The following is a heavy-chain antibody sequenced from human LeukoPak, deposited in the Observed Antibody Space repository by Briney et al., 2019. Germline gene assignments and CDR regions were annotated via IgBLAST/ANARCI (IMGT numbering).Heavy chain of an antibody. CDR2: INPNSGGT. V-gene: IGHV1-2*02. D-gene: IGHD3-10*01. Sequence: ASVKVSCKASGYTFTGYYMRWVRQAPGQGLEWMGWINPNSGGTNYAQKFQGRVTMTRDTSISTAYMELSRLRSDDTAVYYCARDYGYGSGAHYNWFDPWGQGTLVTVSS. J-gene: IGHJ5*02. CDR1: GYTFTGYY. CDR3: ARDYGYGSGAHYNWFDP.